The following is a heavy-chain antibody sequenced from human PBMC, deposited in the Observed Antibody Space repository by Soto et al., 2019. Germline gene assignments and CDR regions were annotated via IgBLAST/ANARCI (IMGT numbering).Heavy chain of an antibody. D-gene: IGHD2-2*01. CDR3: ATMSSSISPGC. J-gene: IGHJ4*02. Sequence: GSLRLSCAASGFTFSTYSMNWVRQAPGKGLEWVSYINSTGTIKYYAGSVKGRFTISRDNAKNSLYLQMNSLRAEDTAVYYCATMSSSISPGCWGQGTLVTVSS. CDR1: GFTFSTYS. V-gene: IGHV3-48*01. CDR2: INSTGTIK.